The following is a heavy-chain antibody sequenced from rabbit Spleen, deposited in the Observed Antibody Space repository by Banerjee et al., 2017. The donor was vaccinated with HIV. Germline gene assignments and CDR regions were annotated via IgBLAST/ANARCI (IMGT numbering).Heavy chain of an antibody. CDR1: GFDFGRYY. J-gene: IGHJ4*01. D-gene: IGHD4-1*01. V-gene: IGHV1S7*01. CDR3: ARDLAGVIGWNFNL. Sequence: QLVESGGGLVQPGGSLKLSCKASGFDFGRYYMSWVRQAPGKGLEWIGDIDPIFGIAVYASWVNGRFTISSHNAQNTLYLQLNSLTAADTATYFCARDLAGVIGWNFNLWGPGTLVTVS. CDR2: IDPIFGIA.